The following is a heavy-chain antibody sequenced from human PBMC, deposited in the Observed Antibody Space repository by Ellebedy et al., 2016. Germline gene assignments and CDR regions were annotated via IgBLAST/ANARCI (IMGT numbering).Heavy chain of an antibody. CDR2: IHYSGTT. Sequence: SETLSLTCTVSGGSISGHYWSWIRQPPGRGLEWIGFIHYSGTTNYNPSLRSRLTISVDTSKNQFSLKVSSVTAADTALYYCAKWNGGWYAFEVWGQGTMVTVSS. D-gene: IGHD6-19*01. V-gene: IGHV4-59*11. CDR3: AKWNGGWYAFEV. J-gene: IGHJ3*01. CDR1: GGSISGHY.